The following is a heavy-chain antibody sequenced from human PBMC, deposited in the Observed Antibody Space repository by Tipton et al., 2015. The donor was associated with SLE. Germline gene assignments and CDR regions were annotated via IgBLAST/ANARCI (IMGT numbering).Heavy chain of an antibody. CDR2: ITRSPTYK. D-gene: IGHD6-19*01. Sequence: SLRLSCAASGFTFSRHSMNWVRQAPGKGLEWVSSITRSPTYKYYADSVKGRFTISRDNARNSLYLQMNSLRAEDTAVYYCARADSSDCYAGDYWGQGTLVTVSS. CDR1: GFTFSRHS. V-gene: IGHV3-21*01. CDR3: ARADSSDCYAGDY. J-gene: IGHJ4*02.